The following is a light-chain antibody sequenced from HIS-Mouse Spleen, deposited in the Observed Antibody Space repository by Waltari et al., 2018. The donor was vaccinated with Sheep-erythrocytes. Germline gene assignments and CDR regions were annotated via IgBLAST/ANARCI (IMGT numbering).Light chain of an antibody. V-gene: IGKV4-1*01. J-gene: IGKJ4*01. CDR2: WAS. CDR3: QQYYSTLT. CDR1: QSVLYSSNNKNF. Sequence: DIVMTQSPDSLAVSLGERATINCKSSQSVLYSSNNKNFITWYQQKPGQPPKLLIYWASTRESGVPDRFSGSGSGTDFTLTISSLQAEDVAVYYCQQYYSTLTFGGGTK.